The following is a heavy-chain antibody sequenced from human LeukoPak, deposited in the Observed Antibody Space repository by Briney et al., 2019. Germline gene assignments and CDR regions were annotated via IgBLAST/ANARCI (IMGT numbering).Heavy chain of an antibody. Sequence: ASVKVSCKASGGTFSSYAISWVRQAPGQGLEWMGRIIPILGIANYAQKLQGRVTMTTDTSTSTAYMELRSLRSDDTAVYYCARDGDGSSGWSNWFDPWGQGTLVTVSS. V-gene: IGHV1-69*04. D-gene: IGHD6-19*01. CDR2: IIPILGIA. CDR1: GGTFSSYA. CDR3: ARDGDGSSGWSNWFDP. J-gene: IGHJ5*02.